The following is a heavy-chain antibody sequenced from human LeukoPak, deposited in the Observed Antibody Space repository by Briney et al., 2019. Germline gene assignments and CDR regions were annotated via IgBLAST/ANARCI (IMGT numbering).Heavy chain of an antibody. D-gene: IGHD5-18*01. CDR2: IYYSGTT. CDR3: ASLYSYGSNY. V-gene: IGHV4-38-2*02. CDR1: GYSISSGYY. Sequence: PSETLSLTCTVSGYSISSGYYWGWIRQPPGKGLEWIGNIYYSGTTYYNPSLKSRVTISVDTSKNQFSLKLSSVTAADTAVYYCASLYSYGSNYWGQGTLATVSS. J-gene: IGHJ4*02.